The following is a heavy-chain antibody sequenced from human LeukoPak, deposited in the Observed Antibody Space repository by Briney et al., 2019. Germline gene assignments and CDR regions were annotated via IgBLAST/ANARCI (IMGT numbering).Heavy chain of an antibody. CDR1: GFTFSGYA. J-gene: IGHJ6*02. CDR3: ARDNTYYYDSSGYYPYYGMDV. V-gene: IGHV3-30*04. CDR2: ISYDGSNK. Sequence: GGSLRLSCAASGFTFSGYAMHWVRQAPGKGLEWVAVISYDGSNKYYADSVKGRFTISRDNSKNTLYLQMNSLRAEDTAVYYCARDNTYYYDSSGYYPYYGMDVWGQGTTVTVSS. D-gene: IGHD3-22*01.